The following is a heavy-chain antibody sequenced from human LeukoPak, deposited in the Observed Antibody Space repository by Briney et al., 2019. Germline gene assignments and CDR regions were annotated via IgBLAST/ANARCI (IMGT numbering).Heavy chain of an antibody. Sequence: GGSLRLSCAASGFTFSSYAMSWVRQARGKGLEWVSAISGSGGSTYYADSVKGRFTISRDNSKNTLYLQMNSLRPEDTAVYYCAKSRSGSANWALQIFDNWGQGTLVTVSS. CDR2: ISGSGGST. J-gene: IGHJ4*02. V-gene: IGHV3-23*01. CDR3: AKSRSGSANWALQIFDN. D-gene: IGHD1-1*01. CDR1: GFTFSSYA.